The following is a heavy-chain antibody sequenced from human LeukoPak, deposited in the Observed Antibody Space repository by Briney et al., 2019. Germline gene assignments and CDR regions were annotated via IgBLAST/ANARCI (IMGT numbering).Heavy chain of an antibody. CDR3: ARERQLWLRDYYYYMDV. CDR2: ISGSGGST. CDR1: GFTFSSYA. Sequence: GGSLRLSCAASGFTFSSYAMSWVRQAPGKGLEWVSAISGSGGSTYYADSVKGRFTISRDNSKNTLYLQMNSLRAEDRAVYYSARERQLWLRDYYYYMDVWAKGPRSPSP. V-gene: IGHV3-23*01. J-gene: IGHJ6*03. D-gene: IGHD5-18*01.